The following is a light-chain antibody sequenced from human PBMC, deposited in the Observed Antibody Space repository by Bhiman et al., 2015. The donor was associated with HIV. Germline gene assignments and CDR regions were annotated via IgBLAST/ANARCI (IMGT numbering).Light chain of an antibody. CDR2: EVT. Sequence: QSALTQPASVSGSPGQSIAISCTGTSSDVVNYNLVSWYQQHPGKVPKLMIYEVTKRPSGVSDRFSASKSGNTASLTISGLQAEDEADYYCSSTSSSLYVFGTGTKVTVL. V-gene: IGLV2-14*02. CDR3: SSTSSSLYV. CDR1: SSDVVNYNL. J-gene: IGLJ1*01.